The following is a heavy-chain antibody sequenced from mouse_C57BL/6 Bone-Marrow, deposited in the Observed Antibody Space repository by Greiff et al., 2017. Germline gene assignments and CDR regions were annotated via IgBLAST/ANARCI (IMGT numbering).Heavy chain of an antibody. D-gene: IGHD2-3*01. CDR3: TNDGYYLFAY. V-gene: IGHV14-4*01. CDR2: IDPENGDT. CDR1: GFNIKDDY. J-gene: IGHJ3*01. Sequence: VQLQQSGAELVRPGASVKLSCTASGFNIKDDYMHWVKQRPEQGLEWIGWIDPENGDTEYASKFQGKATITADTSSNTAYLQLSSLTSEDTAVYYCTNDGYYLFAYWGQGTLVTVSA.